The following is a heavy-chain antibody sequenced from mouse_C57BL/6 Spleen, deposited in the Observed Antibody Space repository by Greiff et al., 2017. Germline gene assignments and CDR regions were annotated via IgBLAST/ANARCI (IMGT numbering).Heavy chain of an antibody. CDR2: IYPGDGDT. J-gene: IGHJ1*03. V-gene: IGHV1-82*01. D-gene: IGHD3-1*01. Sequence: QVQLKQSGPELVKPGASVKISCKASGYAFSSSWMNWVKQRPGKGLEWIGRIYPGDGDTNYNGKFKGKATLTADKSSSTAYMQLSSLTSEDSAVYFCAKWDLGPHWYFDVWGTGTTVTVSS. CDR3: AKWDLGPHWYFDV. CDR1: GYAFSSSW.